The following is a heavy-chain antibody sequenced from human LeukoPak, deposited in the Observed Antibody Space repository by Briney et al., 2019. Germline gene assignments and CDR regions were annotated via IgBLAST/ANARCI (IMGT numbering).Heavy chain of an antibody. CDR2: IYYSGST. D-gene: IGHD4-17*01. J-gene: IGHJ6*03. CDR3: ARIRVTVTTWGMDV. CDR1: GVSFSSYY. V-gene: IGHV4-59*01. Sequence: SETLSLTCAVYGVSFSSYYWSWIRQPPGKGLEWIGYIYYSGSTNYNPSLKSRVTVSVDTSKNQFSLKLSSVTAADTAVYYCARIRVTVTTWGMDVWGKGTTVTVSS.